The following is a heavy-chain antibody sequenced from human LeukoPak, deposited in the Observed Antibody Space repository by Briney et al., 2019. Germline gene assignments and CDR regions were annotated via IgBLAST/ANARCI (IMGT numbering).Heavy chain of an antibody. CDR3: AKGHSAHGPGFDG. Sequence: GVSLGLSCAASGLTFSRFALGWVRRAPGLGLEWVSTICGSGDTTYYADSVKGRFSISRDTLKNSLYVQINSLSVEDTAVYFCAKGHSAHGPGFDGWGQGTLVIVSS. CDR1: GLTFSRFA. CDR2: ICGSGDTT. V-gene: IGHV3-23*01. J-gene: IGHJ4*02. D-gene: IGHD1-14*01.